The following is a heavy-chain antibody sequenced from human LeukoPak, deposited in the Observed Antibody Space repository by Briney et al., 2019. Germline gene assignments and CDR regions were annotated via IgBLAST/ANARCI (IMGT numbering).Heavy chain of an antibody. CDR3: AKDLDYYDSSGSALDS. CDR1: GFTFSSYE. V-gene: IGHV3-48*03. D-gene: IGHD3-22*01. Sequence: GGSLRLSCAASGFTFSSYEMNWVRQAPGKGLEWVSYISSSGSTIYYADSVKGRFTISRDNAKNSLYLQMNSLRAEDTAIYYCAKDLDYYDSSGSALDSWGQGTLVSV. J-gene: IGHJ4*02. CDR2: ISSSGSTI.